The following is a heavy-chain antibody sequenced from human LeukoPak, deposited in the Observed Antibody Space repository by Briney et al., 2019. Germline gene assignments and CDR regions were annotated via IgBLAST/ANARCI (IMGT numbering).Heavy chain of an antibody. CDR1: GYTFSGYY. Sequence: GASVKVSCKASGYTFSGYYMQWVRQAPGQGLEWMGWINPNSGDTNYAQKFQGRVTMTRVTSTSTAYMELSRLRSDDTAVYFCARDHCVSNGCYEDYYYGLDVWGRGTTVTVSS. V-gene: IGHV1-2*02. CDR3: ARDHCVSNGCYEDYYYGLDV. CDR2: INPNSGDT. D-gene: IGHD2-2*01. J-gene: IGHJ6*02.